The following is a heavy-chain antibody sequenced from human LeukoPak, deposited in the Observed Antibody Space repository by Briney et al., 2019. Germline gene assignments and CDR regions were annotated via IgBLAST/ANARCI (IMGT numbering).Heavy chain of an antibody. CDR3: AKGLGRPFVETTVTTSY. D-gene: IGHD4-17*01. CDR1: GFTFSSYA. V-gene: IGHV3-23*01. CDR2: ISGSGGST. Sequence: TGGSLRLSCAASGFTFSSYAMSWVRQAPGKGLEWVSAISGSGGSTYYADSVRGRFTIPRDNSKNTLYLQMNSLRAEDTAVYYCAKGLGRPFVETTVTTSYWGQGTLVTVSS. J-gene: IGHJ4*02.